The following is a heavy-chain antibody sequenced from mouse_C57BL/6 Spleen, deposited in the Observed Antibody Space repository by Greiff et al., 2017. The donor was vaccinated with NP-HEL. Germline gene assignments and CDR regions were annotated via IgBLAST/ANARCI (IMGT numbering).Heavy chain of an antibody. J-gene: IGHJ2*01. Sequence: EVKLVESGGGLVKPGGSLKLSCAASGFTFSDYGMHWVRQAPEKGLEWVAYISSGSSTIYYADTVKGRFTISRDNAKNTLFLQMTSLRSEDTAMYYCARPGDGYQVPYFDYWGQGTTLTVSS. CDR3: ARPGDGYQVPYFDY. D-gene: IGHD2-3*01. V-gene: IGHV5-17*01. CDR1: GFTFSDYG. CDR2: ISSGSSTI.